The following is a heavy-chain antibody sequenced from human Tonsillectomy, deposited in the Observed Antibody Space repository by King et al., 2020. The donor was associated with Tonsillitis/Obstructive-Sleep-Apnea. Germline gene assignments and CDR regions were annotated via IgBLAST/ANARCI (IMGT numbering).Heavy chain of an antibody. Sequence: VQLVESGAEVKKPGASVKVSCKASGYTFTGYYMHWVRQAPGQGLEWMGRINPNSGGTNYAQKFQGRVTMTRDTSISTAYMELSRLRSDDTAVYYCARDRMVQGVTERDYYYYMDVWGKGTTVTVSS. CDR1: GYTFTGYY. V-gene: IGHV1-2*06. CDR2: INPNSGGT. J-gene: IGHJ6*03. CDR3: ARDRMVQGVTERDYYYYMDV. D-gene: IGHD3-10*01.